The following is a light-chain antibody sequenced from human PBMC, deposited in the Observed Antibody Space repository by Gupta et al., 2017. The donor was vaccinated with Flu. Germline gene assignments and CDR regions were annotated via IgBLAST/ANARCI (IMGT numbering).Light chain of an antibody. CDR3: AAWDDSLRGWV. V-gene: IGLV1-47*01. J-gene: IGLJ3*02. CDR2: RNS. Sequence: SSDIGSNYVYWYKQFPGSAPKLLIYRNSQRPSGVPDRYSGSKSGTSASLAISWLRSADEADYYCAAWDDSLRGWVFGGGTKLTVL. CDR1: SSDIGSNY.